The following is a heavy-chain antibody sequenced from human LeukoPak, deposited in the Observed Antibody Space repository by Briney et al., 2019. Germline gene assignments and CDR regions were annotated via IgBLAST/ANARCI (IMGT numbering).Heavy chain of an antibody. CDR3: AREVLLWFGELLYFDY. CDR1: GGSFSGYY. V-gene: IGHV4-34*01. J-gene: IGHJ4*02. Sequence: SETLSLTCAVYGGSFSGYYWSWIRQPPGKGLEWIGEINHSGSTNYNPSLKSRVTISVDTSKNQFSPKLSSVTAADTAVYYCAREVLLWFGELLYFDYWGQGTLVTVSS. CDR2: INHSGST. D-gene: IGHD3-10*01.